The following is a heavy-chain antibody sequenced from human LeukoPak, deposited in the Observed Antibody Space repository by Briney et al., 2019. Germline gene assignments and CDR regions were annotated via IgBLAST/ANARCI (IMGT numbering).Heavy chain of an antibody. V-gene: IGHV1-69*06. CDR1: GGTFSSYA. CDR2: IIPIFGTA. Sequence: ASVKVSCKASGGTFSSYAISWVRQAPGQGLEWMGGIIPIFGTANYAQKFQGRVTITADKSTSTAYMELSSLRSEDTAVYYCARDTRHRYCSSTNCYRGWFDPWGQGTLVTVSS. D-gene: IGHD2-2*01. J-gene: IGHJ5*02. CDR3: ARDTRHRYCSSTNCYRGWFDP.